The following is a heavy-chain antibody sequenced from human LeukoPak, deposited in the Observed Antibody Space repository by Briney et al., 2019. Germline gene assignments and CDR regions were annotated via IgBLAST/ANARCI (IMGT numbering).Heavy chain of an antibody. CDR1: GFTFSDYY. CDR3: ARRAGAYSHPYDY. Sequence: GGSLRLSCAASGFTFSDYYMSWIRQAPGKGLGWVSYISSSGSTIYYADSGKGRFTISRDNAKKSLYLQMNSLRAEDTAVDYSARRAGAYSHPYDYWGQGALVTVSS. J-gene: IGHJ4*02. CDR2: ISSSGSTI. D-gene: IGHD4/OR15-4a*01. V-gene: IGHV3-11*01.